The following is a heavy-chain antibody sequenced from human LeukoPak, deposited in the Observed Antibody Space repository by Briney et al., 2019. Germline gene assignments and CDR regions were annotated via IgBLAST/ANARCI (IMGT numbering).Heavy chain of an antibody. CDR1: GFTFDDYA. D-gene: IGHD3-3*01. CDR3: AKDIGGFWSDNWFDP. V-gene: IGHV3-9*01. Sequence: GGSLRLSCAASGFTFDDYAMHWVRQAPGKGLEWVSGISWNSGGIGYADSVKGRFTISRDNAKNSLYLQMNSLRAEDTALYYCAKDIGGFWSDNWFDPWGQGTLVTVSS. J-gene: IGHJ5*02. CDR2: ISWNSGGI.